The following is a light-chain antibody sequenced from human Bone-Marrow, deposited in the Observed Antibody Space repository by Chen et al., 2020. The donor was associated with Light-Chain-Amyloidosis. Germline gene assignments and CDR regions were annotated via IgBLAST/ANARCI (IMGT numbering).Light chain of an antibody. J-gene: IGKJ1*01. CDR3: KQYYSSPWT. V-gene: IGKV4-1*01. CDR1: QNVLYSSNNKNY. CDR2: WTS. Sequence: DIVMTQSPDSLAVSLGERATINCKSSQNVLYSSNNKNYLAWYQQRPGQPPKLLIYWTSTREFGVPDRFRGSGSGTDFTLTISSLQAEDVAVYYCKQYYSSPWTFGQGTRVEIK.